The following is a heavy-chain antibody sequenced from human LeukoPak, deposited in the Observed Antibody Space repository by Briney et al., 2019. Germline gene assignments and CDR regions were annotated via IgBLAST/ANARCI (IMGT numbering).Heavy chain of an antibody. CDR3: ARGTYYYFDY. Sequence: PGGSLRPSCAVSGFTFSDYYMSWIRQAPGKGLEWLSYIRTSNSDTNYADSVKGRFTISRDNAKNSLYLQMNSLRAEDTAVYYCARGTYYYFDYWGQGTLVTVSS. J-gene: IGHJ4*02. D-gene: IGHD3-10*01. CDR1: GFTFSDYY. V-gene: IGHV3-11*05. CDR2: IRTSNSDT.